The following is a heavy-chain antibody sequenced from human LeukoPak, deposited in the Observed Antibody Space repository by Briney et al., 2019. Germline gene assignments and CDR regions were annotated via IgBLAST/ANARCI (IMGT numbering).Heavy chain of an antibody. CDR2: IKKDGSDK. V-gene: IGHV3-7*01. D-gene: IGHD2-2*02. CDR1: GFTFSSYW. CDR3: AREYCSSTSCYTPWYYYYYMDV. J-gene: IGHJ6*03. Sequence: GGSLRLSCAASGFTFSSYWMSWVRQAPGKGLEWVANIKKDGSDKYYVDSVKGRFTISRDNAKNSLYLQMNSLRAEDTAVYYCAREYCSSTSCYTPWYYYYYMDVWGKGTTVTVSS.